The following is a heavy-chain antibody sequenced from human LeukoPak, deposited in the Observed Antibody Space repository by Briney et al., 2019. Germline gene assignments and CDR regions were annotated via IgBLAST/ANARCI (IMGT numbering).Heavy chain of an antibody. Sequence: GGSLRLSCAASGFTFSSYGMHWVRQAPGKGLEWVAVISYDGSNKYYADSVKGRFTISRDNSKNTLYLQMNSLRAEDTAVYHCAREPSRGSFGFDYWGQGTLVTVSS. CDR2: ISYDGSNK. J-gene: IGHJ4*02. CDR1: GFTFSSYG. D-gene: IGHD1-26*01. V-gene: IGHV3-30*03. CDR3: AREPSRGSFGFDY.